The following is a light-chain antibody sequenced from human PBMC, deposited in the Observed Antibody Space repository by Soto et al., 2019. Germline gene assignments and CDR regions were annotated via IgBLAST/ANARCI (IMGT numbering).Light chain of an antibody. CDR1: SSDVGGYNY. J-gene: IGLJ1*01. CDR2: EVS. CDR3: SSYTSSSILYG. Sequence: QSLLTQPASVSGSPGQSITISCTGTSSDVGGYNYVSWYQQHPGKAPKLMIYEVSNRPSGVSNRFSGSKSGNTASLTISGLQAEDEADYYCSSYTSSSILYGVGNGTKVTVL. V-gene: IGLV2-14*01.